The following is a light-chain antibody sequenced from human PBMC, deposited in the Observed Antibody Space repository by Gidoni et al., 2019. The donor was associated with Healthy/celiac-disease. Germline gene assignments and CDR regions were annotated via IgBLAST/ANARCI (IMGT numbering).Light chain of an antibody. CDR1: QSVSSY. J-gene: IGKJ1*01. CDR3: HQRSNWPRT. V-gene: IGKV3-11*01. CDR2: DAS. Sequence: EIVLTQSPATLSLSPGERATLSCRASQSVSSYLAWYQQKPGQAPRLLIYDASNRATGIPARFSGSGSWTDFTLTISSLEPDDFAVYYCHQRSNWPRTFGQGTKVEIK.